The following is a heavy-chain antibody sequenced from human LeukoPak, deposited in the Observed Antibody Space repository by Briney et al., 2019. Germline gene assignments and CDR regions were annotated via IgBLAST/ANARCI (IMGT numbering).Heavy chain of an antibody. J-gene: IGHJ3*02. D-gene: IGHD4-17*01. CDR2: ISTYNGKT. CDR1: GYTFTNHG. Sequence: GASVKVSCKASGYTFTNHGISWVRQAPGQGLEWMGWISTYNGKTNYAPKLQGRVTMTTDTSTSTAYMELRSLRSDDTAVYYCARSGGWAYGDYDGFIAFDIWGQGTMVTVSS. CDR3: ARSGGWAYGDYDGFIAFDI. V-gene: IGHV1-18*01.